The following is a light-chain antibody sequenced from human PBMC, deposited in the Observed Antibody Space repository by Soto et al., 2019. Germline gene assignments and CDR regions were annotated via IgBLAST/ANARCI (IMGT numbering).Light chain of an antibody. CDR2: GAS. CDR3: QQYGSTPST. CDR1: QSVSISY. Sequence: EIVLTQSPGTLSLSPGERATRSCRASQSVSISYLAWYQQKPGQAPRLLIYGASSRATGIPDRFSGSGSGTDFTLTISRLEPEDFAVYYCQQYGSTPSTFGQGTKAEIK. V-gene: IGKV3-20*01. J-gene: IGKJ1*01.